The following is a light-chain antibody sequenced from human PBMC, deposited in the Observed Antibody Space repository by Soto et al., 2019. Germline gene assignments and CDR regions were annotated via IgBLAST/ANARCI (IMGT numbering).Light chain of an antibody. CDR3: QQYVRSPPSWT. J-gene: IGKJ1*01. V-gene: IGKV3-20*01. CDR1: QSVSSSY. CDR2: DAS. Sequence: ETVLTQSPGTLSLSPGERATLSCRASQSVSSSYLAWYQQKPGQAPRLLIYDASSRATGIPERFSGSGSGTDFTLTISRLEPEDFAVYYCQQYVRSPPSWTFGQGTKVEIK.